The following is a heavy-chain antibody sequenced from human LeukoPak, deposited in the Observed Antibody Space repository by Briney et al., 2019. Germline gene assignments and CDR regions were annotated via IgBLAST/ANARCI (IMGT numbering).Heavy chain of an antibody. CDR3: ATSRDFYDSSGYYPYYFDC. Sequence: GGSLRLSCAASGFTFSSYGMHWVRQAPGKGLEWVAFIRYDGSNKYYADSVKGRFTISRDNSKNTLYLQMNSLRAEDTAVYYCATSRDFYDSSGYYPYYFDCWGQGTLVTASS. J-gene: IGHJ4*02. CDR1: GFTFSSYG. V-gene: IGHV3-30*02. CDR2: IRYDGSNK. D-gene: IGHD3-22*01.